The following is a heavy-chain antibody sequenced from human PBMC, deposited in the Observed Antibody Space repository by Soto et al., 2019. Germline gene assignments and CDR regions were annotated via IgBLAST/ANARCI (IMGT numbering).Heavy chain of an antibody. CDR3: AKDRGYSGYDPSDY. V-gene: IGHV3-23*01. CDR1: GFTFGSYA. Sequence: PGGSLRLSCAVSGFTFGSYAMSWVRQAPGKGLEWVSTISGSSGSTYYADSVKGRFTISRDNSKNTLYLHMNSLRAEDTAVYYCAKDRGYSGYDPSDYWGQGTLVTVSS. CDR2: ISGSSGST. D-gene: IGHD5-12*01. J-gene: IGHJ4*02.